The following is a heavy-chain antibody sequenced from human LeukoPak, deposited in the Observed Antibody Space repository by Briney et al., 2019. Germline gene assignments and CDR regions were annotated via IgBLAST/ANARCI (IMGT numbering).Heavy chain of an antibody. CDR1: GGSISSSSYY. Sequence: SETLSLTCTVSGGSISSSSYYWGWIRQPPGKGLEWIGSIYYSGGTYYNPSLKSRVTISVDTSKNQFSLKLSSVTAADTAVYYCASMIVGEFGYRGQGTLVTVSS. J-gene: IGHJ4*02. CDR3: ASMIVGEFGY. V-gene: IGHV4-39*07. CDR2: IYYSGGT. D-gene: IGHD1-26*01.